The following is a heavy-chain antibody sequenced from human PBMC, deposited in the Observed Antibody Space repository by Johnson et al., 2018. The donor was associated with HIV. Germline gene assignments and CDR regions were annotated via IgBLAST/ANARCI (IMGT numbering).Heavy chain of an antibody. CDR1: GFTFDDYA. J-gene: IGHJ3*02. D-gene: IGHD1/OR15-1a*01. V-gene: IGHV3-9*01. CDR2: INWNGGST. Sequence: VQLVESGGGLVQPGRSLRLSCAASGFTFDDYAMHWVRQAPGKGLEWVSGINWNGGSTGYADSVKGRFTISRDNAKNSLYLQMNSLGADDTALYYCARGGLGFQNIHDPFDIWGQGTMVTVSS. CDR3: ARGGLGFQNIHDPFDI.